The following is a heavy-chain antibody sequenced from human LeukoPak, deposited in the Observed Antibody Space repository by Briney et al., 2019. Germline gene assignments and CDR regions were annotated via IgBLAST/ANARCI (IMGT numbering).Heavy chain of an antibody. Sequence: PGGSLRLSCAASGFTFSSYAVSWVRQAPGKGLEWVSSISGSGGSTYSAESVKGRFTISTDNSKNTLYLQMNSLRAEDTALYYCSKDRSCTSGICHGDVDYSGEGDLVTVSS. CDR3: SKDRSCTSGICHGDVDY. CDR2: ISGSGGST. J-gene: IGHJ4*02. D-gene: IGHD2-8*01. V-gene: IGHV3-23*01. CDR1: GFTFSSYA.